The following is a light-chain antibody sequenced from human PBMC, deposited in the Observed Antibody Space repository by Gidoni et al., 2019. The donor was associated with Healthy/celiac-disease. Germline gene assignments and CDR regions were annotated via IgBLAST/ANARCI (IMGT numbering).Light chain of an antibody. CDR2: DAS. Sequence: EKVLTQAQATLSLSPGDRATLSCRASQRVSSYLAWYQQTPGAAPTLLIYDASNWATGIPARFSGSGSGTDFTLTISSLEPEDFAVYYCQRRSNWPTTFGQGTKVEIK. CDR1: QRVSSY. CDR3: QRRSNWPTT. J-gene: IGKJ1*01. V-gene: IGKV3-11*01.